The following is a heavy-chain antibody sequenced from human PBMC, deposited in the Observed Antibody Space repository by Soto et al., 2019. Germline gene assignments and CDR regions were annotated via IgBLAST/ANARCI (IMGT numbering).Heavy chain of an antibody. D-gene: IGHD3-10*01. Sequence: SVKVSCKASGGTFSSYAISWVRQAPGQGLEWMGGIIPIFGTANYAQKFQGRVTITADESTSTAYMELSSLRSEDTAVYYCARGTMVRGVISFYYYGMDVWGQGTTVTVSS. CDR3: ARGTMVRGVISFYYYGMDV. CDR2: IIPIFGTA. V-gene: IGHV1-69*13. J-gene: IGHJ6*02. CDR1: GGTFSSYA.